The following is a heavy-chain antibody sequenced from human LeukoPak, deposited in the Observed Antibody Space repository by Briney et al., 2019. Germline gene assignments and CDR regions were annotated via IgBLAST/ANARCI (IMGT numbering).Heavy chain of an antibody. V-gene: IGHV3-11*01. CDR3: AKPRSYSSGWYRVFDY. CDR1: GFTFSDYY. Sequence: GASLRLSCAASGFTFSDYYMSWIRQAPGQGLEWVSYISSSGSTIYYADSVKGRFTISRDNAKNTLYLQMNSLRAEDTAVYYCAKPRSYSSGWYRVFDYWGQGTLVTVSS. J-gene: IGHJ4*02. CDR2: ISSSGSTI. D-gene: IGHD6-19*01.